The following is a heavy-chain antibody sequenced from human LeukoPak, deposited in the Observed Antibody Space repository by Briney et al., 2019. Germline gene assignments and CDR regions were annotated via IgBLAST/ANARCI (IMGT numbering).Heavy chain of an antibody. D-gene: IGHD4-17*01. CDR3: ARGPFYGGLPDY. CDR1: GGSFSGYY. J-gene: IGHJ4*02. Sequence: TPSETLSLTCAVYGGSFSGYYWSWIRQPPGKGLEWIGEINHSGSTNYNPSLKSRVTISVGTSKNQFSLKLSSVTAADTAVYYCARGPFYGGLPDYWGQGTLVTVSS. V-gene: IGHV4-34*01. CDR2: INHSGST.